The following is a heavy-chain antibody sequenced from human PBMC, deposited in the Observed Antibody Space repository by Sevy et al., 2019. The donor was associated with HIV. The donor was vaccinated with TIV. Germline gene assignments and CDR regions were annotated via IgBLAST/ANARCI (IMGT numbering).Heavy chain of an antibody. CDR2: ISGSGGST. D-gene: IGHD3-22*01. Sequence: GGSLRLSCAASGFTFSSYAMSWVRQAPGKGLEWVSAISGSGGSTYYADSVKGRFTISRDNSKNTRYLQMNSLRAEDTAVYYCAKVQYYDSSGYYDYWGQGTLVTVSS. CDR1: GFTFSSYA. CDR3: AKVQYYDSSGYYDY. J-gene: IGHJ4*02. V-gene: IGHV3-23*01.